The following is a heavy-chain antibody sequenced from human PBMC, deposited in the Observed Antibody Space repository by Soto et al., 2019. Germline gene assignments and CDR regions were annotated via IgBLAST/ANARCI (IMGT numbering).Heavy chain of an antibody. D-gene: IGHD3-22*01. CDR1: GDSISNSRFY. CDR3: ARDYFDSSDYTTNWFDP. J-gene: IGHJ5*02. CDR2: IYHTGNA. V-gene: IGHV4-39*01. Sequence: PSETLSLTCGVSGDSISNSRFYWAWIRQPPGEGLEWIGSIYHTGNAYYNPSLKSRVTISVDTSKNQFSLKVTSVTAADTALYCCARDYFDSSDYTTNWFDPWGQGTLVTVSS.